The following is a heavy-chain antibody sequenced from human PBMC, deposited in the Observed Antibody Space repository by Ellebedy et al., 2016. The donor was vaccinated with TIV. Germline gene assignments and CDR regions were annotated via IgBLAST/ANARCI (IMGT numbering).Heavy chain of an antibody. V-gene: IGHV4-39*01. CDR2: IYYGGRS. Sequence: MPSETLSLTCTVSGDSVTSSSYYWGWIRQPPGNGLEWIATIYYGGRSDYNPSLKRRVTIPVDASRNQFSLNLTSVTAADTAVYYCVRRSYSSGWHWGQGQLVIVSS. J-gene: IGHJ4*02. D-gene: IGHD6-19*01. CDR3: VRRSYSSGWH. CDR1: GDSVTSSSYY.